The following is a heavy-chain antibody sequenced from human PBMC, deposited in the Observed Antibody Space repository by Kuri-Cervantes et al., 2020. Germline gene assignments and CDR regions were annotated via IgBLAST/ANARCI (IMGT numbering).Heavy chain of an antibody. CDR2: IYYSGST. D-gene: IGHD3-22*01. CDR1: GGSISSYY. V-gene: IGHV4-59*12. CDR3: ARDWGYYDSSGYYYGTTDNWFDP. J-gene: IGHJ5*02. Sequence: SETLSLTCTVSGGSISSYYWSWIRQPPGKGLEWIGYIYYSGSTYYNPSLKSRVTMSVDTSKNQFSLKLSSVTAADTAVYYCARDWGYYDSSGYYYGTTDNWFDPWGQGTLVTVSS.